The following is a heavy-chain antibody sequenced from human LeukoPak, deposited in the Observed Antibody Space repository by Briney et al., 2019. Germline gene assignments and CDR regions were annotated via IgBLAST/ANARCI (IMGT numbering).Heavy chain of an antibody. J-gene: IGHJ3*02. CDR1: EFTFSSYS. CDR3: ARGLVYDDAFDI. D-gene: IGHD2/OR15-2a*01. CDR2: ISTGGHTK. Sequence: GGSLRLSCAVSEFTFSSYSMNWVRQAPGKGLEWVSYISTGGHTKYYADSVKGRFTISRDNSKNTLYLQMNSLRGKDTAVYYCARGLVYDDAFDIWGQGTMVTVSS. V-gene: IGHV3-48*01.